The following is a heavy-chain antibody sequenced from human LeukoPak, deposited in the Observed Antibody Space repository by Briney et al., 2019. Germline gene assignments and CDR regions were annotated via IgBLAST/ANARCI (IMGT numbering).Heavy chain of an antibody. V-gene: IGHV3-23*01. CDR3: AKDLKEVAAAGSFQH. CDR2: ISGSGGST. CDR1: GFTFSSYS. Sequence: GGSLRLSCAASGFTFSSYSMSWVRQAPGKGLEWVSAISGSGGSTYYADSVKGRFTISRDNSKNTLYLQMNSLRAEDTAVYYCAKDLKEVAAAGSFQHWGQGTLVTVSS. J-gene: IGHJ1*01. D-gene: IGHD6-13*01.